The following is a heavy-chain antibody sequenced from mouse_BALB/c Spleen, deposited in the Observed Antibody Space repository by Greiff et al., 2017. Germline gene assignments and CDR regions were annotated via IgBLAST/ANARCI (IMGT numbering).Heavy chain of an antibody. Sequence: EVKLMESGAELVKPGASVKLSCTASGFNIKDTYMHWVKQRPEQGLEWIGRIDPANGNTKYDPKFQGKATITADTSSNTAYLQLSSLTSEDTAVYYCARDGSSYGYFDVWGAGTTVTVSS. CDR1: GFNIKDTY. D-gene: IGHD1-1*01. CDR3: ARDGSSYGYFDV. V-gene: IGHV14-3*02. J-gene: IGHJ1*01. CDR2: IDPANGNT.